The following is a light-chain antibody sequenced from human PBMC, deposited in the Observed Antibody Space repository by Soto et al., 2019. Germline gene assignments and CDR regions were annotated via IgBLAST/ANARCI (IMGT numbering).Light chain of an antibody. V-gene: IGKV3-11*01. J-gene: IGKJ4*01. CDR3: QQRSNRPLT. CDR1: QSVSSY. CDR2: DAS. Sequence: EIVLTQSPATLSLSPGERATLSCRASQSVSSYLAWYQQKPGQAPRLLIYDASNRATGIPARFSGSGSGTDFTLTIRSLETEDFAVYYCQQRSNRPLTFGGGTKVDIK.